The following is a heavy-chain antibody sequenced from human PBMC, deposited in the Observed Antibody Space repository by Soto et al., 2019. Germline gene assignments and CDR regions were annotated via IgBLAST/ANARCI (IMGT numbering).Heavy chain of an antibody. J-gene: IGHJ4*02. V-gene: IGHV1-58*02. CDR2: IVVGSGNT. Sequence: SVKVSCKASGFTFTSSAMQWVRQARGQRLEWIGWIVVGSGNTNYAQKFQERVTITRDMSTSTAYMELSSLRSEDTAVYYCAAAQLGYCSSTSCPNFDYWGQGTLVTVSS. D-gene: IGHD2-2*01. CDR3: AAAQLGYCSSTSCPNFDY. CDR1: GFTFTSSA.